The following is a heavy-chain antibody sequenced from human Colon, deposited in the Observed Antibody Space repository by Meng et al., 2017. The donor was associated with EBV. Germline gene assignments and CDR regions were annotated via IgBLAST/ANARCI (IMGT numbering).Heavy chain of an antibody. J-gene: IGHJ4*02. Sequence: QVRLQVSGPGLLKPSQTLSLTCTVSGGSINSGDYYWSWIRQPPGKGLEWIGYIYYTGSTYYNPSLKSRVTISMDTSKNQFSLRLSSVTAANTAVYYCARNYYFDYWGQGTLVTVSS. CDR3: ARNYYFDY. CDR1: GGSINSGDYY. V-gene: IGHV4-30-4*01. CDR2: IYYTGST.